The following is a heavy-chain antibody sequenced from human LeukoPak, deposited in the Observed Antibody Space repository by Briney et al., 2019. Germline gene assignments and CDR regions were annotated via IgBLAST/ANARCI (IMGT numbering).Heavy chain of an antibody. CDR2: IYNSGST. D-gene: IGHD3-22*01. CDR1: GDSFSYFY. Sequence: PSETLSLTCTVSGDSFSYFYWSWIRQPPGKGLEWIGYIYNSGSTNYNPSLKSRVTISLDTSKNQFSLKLTSVTAADTAVYFCARHASYYFDSSGYYSRADYFDSWGQGTLVTVSS. V-gene: IGHV4-59*08. J-gene: IGHJ4*02. CDR3: ARHASYYFDSSGYYSRADYFDS.